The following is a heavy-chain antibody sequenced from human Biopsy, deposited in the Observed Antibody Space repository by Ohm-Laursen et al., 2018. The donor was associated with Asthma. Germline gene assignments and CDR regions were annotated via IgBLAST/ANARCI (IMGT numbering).Heavy chain of an antibody. D-gene: IGHD3-22*01. CDR3: ARGDSSNWSHYYFDY. J-gene: IGHJ4*02. V-gene: IGHV3-53*01. CDR1: GFAVSRDY. Sequence: SLRLSCTALGFAVSRDYMFWVRQAPGKGLEWVSVIYSGGTSHTADSVRDRFTISRDYSKNTLYLQMHSLRAEDTAVYYCARGDSSNWSHYYFDYWGQGTLVTVSS. CDR2: IYSGGTS.